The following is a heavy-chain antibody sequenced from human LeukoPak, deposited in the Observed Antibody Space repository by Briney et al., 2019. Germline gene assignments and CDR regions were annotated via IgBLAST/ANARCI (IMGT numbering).Heavy chain of an antibody. J-gene: IGHJ4*02. CDR3: ARDLGDYGPFDY. CDR2: ISYDGSNK. D-gene: IGHD4-17*01. V-gene: IGHV3-30*16. Sequence: GSLRLPCAAFGFPFSSFAMDWVRPAPGKGLEWGAVISYDGSNKYYADSVKGRFTISRDNSKNTLYLQMNSLRAEDTAVYYCARDLGDYGPFDYWGQGTLVTVSS. CDR1: GFPFSSFA.